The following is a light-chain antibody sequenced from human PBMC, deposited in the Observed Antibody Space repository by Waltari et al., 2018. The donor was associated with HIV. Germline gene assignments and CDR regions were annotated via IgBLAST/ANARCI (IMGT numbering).Light chain of an antibody. CDR2: YGS. Sequence: DIVLTQSPSAPSLSPGARATLSCRASQSLSNNLAWYEQRAGQAPMLVMYYGSIRATGITARFSGSGAGTDFTLTISSLGTEDFAVYCCQKRYRWPDNFGQGTKLEIK. CDR1: QSLSNN. J-gene: IGKJ2*01. CDR3: QKRYRWPDN. V-gene: IGKV3-11*01.